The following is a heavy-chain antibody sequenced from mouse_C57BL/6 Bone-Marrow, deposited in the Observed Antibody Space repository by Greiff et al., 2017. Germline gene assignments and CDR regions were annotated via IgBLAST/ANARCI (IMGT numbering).Heavy chain of an antibody. CDR3: VRQGWDDAMDY. CDR1: GFSFNTYA. J-gene: IGHJ4*01. D-gene: IGHD4-1*01. V-gene: IGHV10-1*01. Sequence: EVQRVESGGGLVQPKGSLKLSCAASGFSFNTYAMNWVRQAPGKGLEWVARIRSKSNNYATYYADSVKDRFTISRDDSESMLYLQMNNLKTEDTAMYYGVRQGWDDAMDYWGQGTSVTVSS. CDR2: IRSKSNNYAT.